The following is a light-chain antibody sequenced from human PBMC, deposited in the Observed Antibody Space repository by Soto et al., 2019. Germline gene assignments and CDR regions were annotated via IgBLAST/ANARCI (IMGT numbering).Light chain of an antibody. CDR2: EGS. J-gene: IGLJ2*01. V-gene: IGLV2-23*01. CDR3: SSYAGAVA. CDR1: SGDVGTYNL. Sequence: ALTQPASVSGSPGQSITISCTGTSGDVGTYNLVSWYQHHPGKAPKLMIYEGSNRPSGVSHRFSGSQSGNTAPLTISGXXXXXXXDYYCSSYAGAVAFGGGTKLTV.